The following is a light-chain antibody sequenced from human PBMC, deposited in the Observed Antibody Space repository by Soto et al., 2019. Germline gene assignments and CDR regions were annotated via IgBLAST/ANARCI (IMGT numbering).Light chain of an antibody. CDR3: QQGHNWPLT. J-gene: IGKJ2*01. Sequence: EIVMTQSPATLSVSPGESATLSCRASQSISSELAWYQQKPGQPPRLLIYGASTRATGVPARFTGSGSGSDFTLTISGLQSEDFAVYYCQQGHNWPLTFGQGTRLGI. CDR1: QSISSE. V-gene: IGKV3-15*01. CDR2: GAS.